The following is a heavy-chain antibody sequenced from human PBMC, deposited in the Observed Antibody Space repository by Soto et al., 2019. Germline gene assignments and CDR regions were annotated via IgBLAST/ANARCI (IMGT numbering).Heavy chain of an antibody. Sequence: ASVKVSCKASGGTFSSYAISWVRQAPGQGLEWMGGIIPIFGTANYAQKFQGRVTITADESTSTAYMELSSLRSEDTAVYYCARDLNWGRPVAFDIWGQGTMVTVSS. D-gene: IGHD7-27*01. CDR2: IIPIFGTA. J-gene: IGHJ3*02. CDR3: ARDLNWGRPVAFDI. CDR1: GGTFSSYA. V-gene: IGHV1-69*13.